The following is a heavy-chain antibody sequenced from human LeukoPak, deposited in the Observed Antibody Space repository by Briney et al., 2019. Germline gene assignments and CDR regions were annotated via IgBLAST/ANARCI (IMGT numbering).Heavy chain of an antibody. D-gene: IGHD3-3*01. V-gene: IGHV1-46*01. J-gene: IGHJ3*02. Sequence: ASVKVSCKASGYTFTSYYMHWVRQAPGQGLEWMGIINPSGGSTSYAQKFQGRVTMTRDTPTSTVYMELSSLRSEDTAVYYCAAPLWEWSPAWWHAFDIWGQGTMVTVSS. CDR2: INPSGGST. CDR3: AAPLWEWSPAWWHAFDI. CDR1: GYTFTSYY.